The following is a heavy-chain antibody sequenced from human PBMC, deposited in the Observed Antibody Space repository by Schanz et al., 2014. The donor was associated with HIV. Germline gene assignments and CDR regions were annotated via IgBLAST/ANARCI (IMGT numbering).Heavy chain of an antibody. D-gene: IGHD3-3*01. Sequence: QVQLGQSGGGVVQPGRSLRLSCVASGFNFNSYGMHWVRQAPGKGLEWMAVISYDGRNKYYADSVKGRFTISRDNSKNTLYLQMKSLRAEDTAVYYCARDLGGDFWSSQGGLDPWGQGTLVTVSS. CDR3: ARDLGGDFWSSQGGLDP. V-gene: IGHV3-30*03. CDR1: GFNFNSYG. J-gene: IGHJ5*02. CDR2: ISYDGRNK.